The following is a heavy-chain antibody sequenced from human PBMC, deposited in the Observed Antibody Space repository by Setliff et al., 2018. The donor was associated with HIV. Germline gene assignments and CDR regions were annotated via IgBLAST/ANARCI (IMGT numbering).Heavy chain of an antibody. D-gene: IGHD5-12*01. V-gene: IGHV4-39*02. J-gene: IGHJ4*02. CDR3: TREGRGDPAMATTPIDF. CDR2: IYYTGFA. Sequence: SETLSLTCSVSGDSISGGSYFWGWIRQTPGKGLEWIGHIYYTGFAYSNPSLESRVTISLEPYKTHFSLNLTSVPDADTAVYFCTREGRGDPAMATTPIDFWGQGQLVTVSP. CDR1: GDSISGGSYF.